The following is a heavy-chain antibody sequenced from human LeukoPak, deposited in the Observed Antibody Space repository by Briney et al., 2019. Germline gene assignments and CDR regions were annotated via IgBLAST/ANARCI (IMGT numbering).Heavy chain of an antibody. CDR1: GFTFSNYA. J-gene: IGHJ5*02. Sequence: GGSLRLSCAASGFTFSNYAMHWVRQAPGKGLEWVAVISYDGRNKYYADSVKGRFTISRDNSKNTLYLQMNSLRAEDTAVYSCASLNNNWGAADWFDPWGQGTLVTVSS. CDR3: ASLNNNWGAADWFDP. D-gene: IGHD7-27*01. V-gene: IGHV3-30*04. CDR2: ISYDGRNK.